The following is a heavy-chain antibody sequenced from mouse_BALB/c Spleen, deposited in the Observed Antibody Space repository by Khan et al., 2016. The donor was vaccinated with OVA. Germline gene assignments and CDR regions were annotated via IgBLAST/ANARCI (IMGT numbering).Heavy chain of an antibody. V-gene: IGHV9-2-1*01. CDR2: INTETGEP. CDR1: GYTFTDYS. CDR3: ARDLLDAMDY. D-gene: IGHD2-1*01. Sequence: QIQLVQSGPELKKPGETVKISCKASGYTFTDYSMHWVKQAPGKGLKWMGWINTETGEPTYADDFKGRFAFSLETSASTAYLQINNLKNEDTATYFCARDLLDAMDYWGQGTSVTGSS. J-gene: IGHJ4*01.